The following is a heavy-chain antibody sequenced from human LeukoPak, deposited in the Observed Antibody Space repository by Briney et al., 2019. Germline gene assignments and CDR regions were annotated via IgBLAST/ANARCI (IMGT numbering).Heavy chain of an antibody. V-gene: IGHV1-2*02. Sequence: ASVKVSCKAYGYNIADFHIQWVRQVPGHGPEWMGTLNPRSGTRQSSQKFRERLTLTWDTSLNTAYMEVSRLTSDDTAVYYCARDRAHGHSGEPMFNPWGQGSLVGVSS. CDR1: GYNIADFH. D-gene: IGHD2-15*01. CDR2: LNPRSGTR. J-gene: IGHJ5*02. CDR3: ARDRAHGHSGEPMFNP.